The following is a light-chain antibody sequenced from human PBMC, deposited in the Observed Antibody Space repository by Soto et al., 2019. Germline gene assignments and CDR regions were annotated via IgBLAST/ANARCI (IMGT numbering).Light chain of an antibody. CDR3: QQYNSYPYT. Sequence: DIQMTQSPSSLSASVGDRVTMTCRASQSISTNLNWYHQKPGKAPDLLIYAASRLQSGVPSRFSGSVSGTAFTLTISSLQPDDFATYYCQQYNSYPYTFGQGTKVDIK. V-gene: IGKV1-17*01. CDR1: QSISTN. CDR2: AAS. J-gene: IGKJ2*01.